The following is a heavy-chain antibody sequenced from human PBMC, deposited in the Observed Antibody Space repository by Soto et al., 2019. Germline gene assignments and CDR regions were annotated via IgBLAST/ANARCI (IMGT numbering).Heavy chain of an antibody. J-gene: IGHJ6*02. CDR3: ARIASVDPYGYVNGGLDV. V-gene: IGHV4-59*01. CDR2: FYHSGNS. D-gene: IGHD5-18*01. Sequence: SLTCSVSGGSIRSYYWSWIRQSPEKGLEWIGYFYHSGNSNYNPSLKSRVTISVGTSKNQLSLSLRSVTAADTAVYFCARIASVDPYGYVNGGLDVWGQGTTVTVSS. CDR1: GGSIRSYY.